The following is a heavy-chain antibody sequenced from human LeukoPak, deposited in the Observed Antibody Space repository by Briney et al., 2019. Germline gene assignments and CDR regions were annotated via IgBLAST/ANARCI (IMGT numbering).Heavy chain of an antibody. V-gene: IGHV4-59*01. CDR1: GGSIRSYD. J-gene: IGHJ4*02. D-gene: IGHD2-21*02. CDR2: ISYTGST. Sequence: SETLSLTCIVSGGSIRSYDWSWIRQPPGKGLEWIGYISYTGSTNYNPSLKSRVTMSGDTPKNQFSLKLSSVTAADTAVYYCARDPLPGYCGGDCYIDYWGQGTLVTVSS. CDR3: ARDPLPGYCGGDCYIDY.